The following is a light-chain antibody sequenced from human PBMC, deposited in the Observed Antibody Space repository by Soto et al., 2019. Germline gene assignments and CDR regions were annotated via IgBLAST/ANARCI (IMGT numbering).Light chain of an antibody. CDR3: EQYGSSPWT. J-gene: IGKJ1*01. Sequence: EIVLTQSPGTLSLSPGERATLSCRASQSVSSSYLAWYQQKPGQAPRLLIYAASSMATGIPDRFGGSGSGTDFTLTISSLETVAGLVYYCEQYGSSPWTVGQGTKVEIK. CDR1: QSVSSSY. V-gene: IGKV3-20*01. CDR2: AAS.